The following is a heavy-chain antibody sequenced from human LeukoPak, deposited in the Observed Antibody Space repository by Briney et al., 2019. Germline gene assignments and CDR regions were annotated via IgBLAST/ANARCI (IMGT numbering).Heavy chain of an antibody. J-gene: IGHJ4*02. CDR3: ARAHYGGIEGY. CDR2: ISSSSSYI. D-gene: IGHD4-23*01. Sequence: GGSLRLSCAASGFSVTSSHMSWVRQAPGKGLEWVSSISSSSSYIYYADSVKGRFTISRDNAKNSLYLQMNSLRAEDTAVYYCARAHYGGIEGYWGQGTLVTVSS. CDR1: GFSVTSSH. V-gene: IGHV3-21*01.